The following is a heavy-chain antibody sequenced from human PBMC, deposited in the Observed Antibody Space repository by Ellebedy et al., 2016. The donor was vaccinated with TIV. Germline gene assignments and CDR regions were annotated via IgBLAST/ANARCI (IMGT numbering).Heavy chain of an antibody. CDR1: GFTFSSYS. CDR3: AREGTGIFDW. D-gene: IGHD3-9*01. J-gene: IGHJ4*02. Sequence: GESLKISCAASGFTFSSYSMNWVRQAPGKGLEWVSSISSSSTYLFYADSVRGRFTISKDSSKNTLDLQMNSLRAEDTAVYYCAREGTGIFDWWGQGTLVTVSS. V-gene: IGHV3-21*04. CDR2: ISSSSTYL.